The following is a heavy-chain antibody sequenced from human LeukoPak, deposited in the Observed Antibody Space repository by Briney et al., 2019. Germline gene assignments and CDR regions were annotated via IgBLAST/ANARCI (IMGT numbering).Heavy chain of an antibody. D-gene: IGHD3-22*01. Sequence: GGSLRLSCAASGLTFSSFAMSWVRQAPGKGLEWVSSISGSGGTTYYADSVKDRFTISRDTSKNPLYLQLNSLRAEDTAVYSCAKDSTPSNYYDPPDYWGQGTLVTVSS. CDR3: AKDSTPSNYYDPPDY. CDR1: GLTFSSFA. V-gene: IGHV3-23*01. J-gene: IGHJ4*01. CDR2: ISGSGGTT.